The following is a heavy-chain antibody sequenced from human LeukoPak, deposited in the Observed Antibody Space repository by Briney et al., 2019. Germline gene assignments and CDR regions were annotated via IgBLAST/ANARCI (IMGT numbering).Heavy chain of an antibody. D-gene: IGHD3-10*01. Sequence: GGSLRLSCAASGFTFSSYGMHWVRQAPGKGLEWVAVISYDGSNKYYADSVKGRFTISRDNSKNTLYLQMNSLRVEDTAVYYCAKDKVRGRYYFDYWGQGTLVTVSS. J-gene: IGHJ4*02. CDR2: ISYDGSNK. CDR1: GFTFSSYG. CDR3: AKDKVRGRYYFDY. V-gene: IGHV3-30*18.